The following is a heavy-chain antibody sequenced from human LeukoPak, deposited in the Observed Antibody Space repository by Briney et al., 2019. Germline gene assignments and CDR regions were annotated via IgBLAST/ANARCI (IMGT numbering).Heavy chain of an antibody. CDR1: RFTFTLYA. CDR2: SCLERVHT. V-gene: IGHV3-23*01. CDR3: VRGDDIGKHPTRAYYFDI. J-gene: IGHJ4*02. D-gene: IGHD3-10*01. Sequence: GVSLRLSCAASRFTFTLYAMSWVRQAPGKGVEGVSNSCLERVHTLCGDSVQRRLTLSRDNSRNTLDLKIDNLTLDDTSIYYCVRGDDIGKHPTRAYYFDIWGQGTLVSVSS.